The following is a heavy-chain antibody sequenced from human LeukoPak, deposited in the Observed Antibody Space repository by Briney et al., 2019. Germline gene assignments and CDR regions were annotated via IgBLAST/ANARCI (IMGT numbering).Heavy chain of an antibody. D-gene: IGHD6-13*01. CDR3: AKDGGSSWFYYYMDV. V-gene: IGHV3-43D*03. J-gene: IGHJ6*03. CDR2: ISWDGGST. Sequence: HTGGSLRLSCAASGFTFDDYAMHWVRQAPGKGLEWVSLISWDGGSTYYADSVKGRFTISRDNSKNSLYLQMNSLRAEDTALYYCAKDGGSSWFYYYMDVWGKGTTVTVSS. CDR1: GFTFDDYA.